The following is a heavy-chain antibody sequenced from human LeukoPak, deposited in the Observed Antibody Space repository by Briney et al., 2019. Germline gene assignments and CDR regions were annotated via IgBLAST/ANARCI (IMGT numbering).Heavy chain of an antibody. CDR1: GGSLSSYY. J-gene: IGHJ5*02. CDR2: IYYSGST. CDR3: ARDYDVLTAYPPTQLFDP. D-gene: IGHD3-9*01. V-gene: IGHV4-59*01. Sequence: SETLSLTCTVSGGSLSSYYWSWIRQPPGKGLEWIGYIYYSGSTNYNPSLKSRVTISVDTSKNQFSLKLSSVTAADTAVYYCARDYDVLTAYPPTQLFDPWGQGTLVTVSS.